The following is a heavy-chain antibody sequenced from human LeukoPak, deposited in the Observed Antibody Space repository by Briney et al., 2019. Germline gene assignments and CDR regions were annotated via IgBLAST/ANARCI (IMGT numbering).Heavy chain of an antibody. V-gene: IGHV3-48*02. CDR2: ISSSSSTI. CDR3: ARERGYSYGYSDY. D-gene: IGHD5-18*01. CDR1: GFTFSSYS. J-gene: IGHJ4*02. Sequence: GGSLRLSCAASGFTFSSYSMNWVRQAPGKGPEWVSYISSSSSTIYDADSVKGRFTISRDNAKNSLYLQMNSLRDEDTAVYYCARERGYSYGYSDYWGQGTLVTVSS.